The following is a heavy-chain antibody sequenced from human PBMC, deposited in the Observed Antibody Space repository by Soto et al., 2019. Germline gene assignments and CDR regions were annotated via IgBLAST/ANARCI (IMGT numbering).Heavy chain of an antibody. D-gene: IGHD1-7*01. CDR1: GYTFINYF. V-gene: IGHV1-46*01. CDR2: VDPSRGSA. J-gene: IGHJ3*01. CDR3: ARPLIGNTVDL. Sequence: QAQLLQSGAEVKKPGASVKVSCKASGYTFINYFIHWVRQAPGQRPEWIGIVDPSRGSADYAQKFQGRVTMTTDVSTMTVFMDLSSLRSEDTAVYYCARPLIGNTVDLWGQGTTVIVSS.